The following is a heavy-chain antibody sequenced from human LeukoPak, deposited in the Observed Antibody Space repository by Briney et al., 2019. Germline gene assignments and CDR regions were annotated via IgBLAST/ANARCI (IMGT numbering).Heavy chain of an antibody. CDR1: GGSISSYY. V-gene: IGHV4-59*01. CDR2: IYYSGST. J-gene: IGHJ4*02. CDR3: ARSGSKSGTDY. Sequence: SETLSLTCTVSGGSISSYYWSWIRQPPGTGLEWMGYIYYSGSTNYNPSLKSRLTISIHTSKTQFSPKLSPVTAADTAVYYCARSGSKSGTDYWGQGTLVTVSS. D-gene: IGHD3-10*01.